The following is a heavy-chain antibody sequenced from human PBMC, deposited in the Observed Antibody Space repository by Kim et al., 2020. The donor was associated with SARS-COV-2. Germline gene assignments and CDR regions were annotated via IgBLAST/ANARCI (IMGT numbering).Heavy chain of an antibody. CDR3: ARVGYGSGSYVDAFDI. D-gene: IGHD3-10*01. Sequence: ASVKVSCKASGYTFTGYYMHWVRQAPGQGLEWMGWINPNSGDTNYAQKFQGWVTMTRDTSISTAYMELSRLRSDDTAVYYCARVGYGSGSYVDAFDIWGQGTMVTVSS. CDR1: GYTFTGYY. CDR2: INPNSGDT. J-gene: IGHJ3*02. V-gene: IGHV1-2*04.